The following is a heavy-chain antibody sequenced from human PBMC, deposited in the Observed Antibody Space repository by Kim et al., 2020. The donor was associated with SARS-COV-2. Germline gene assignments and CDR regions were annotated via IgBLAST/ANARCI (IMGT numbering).Heavy chain of an antibody. Sequence: SETLSLTCTVSGGSISSGSYYWSWIRQPAGKGLEWIGRIYTSGSTNYNPSLKSRVTISVDTSKNQFSLKLSSVTAADTAVYYCARDGGSSWYGGLYFDYWGQGTLVTVSS. D-gene: IGHD6-13*01. CDR3: ARDGGSSWYGGLYFDY. J-gene: IGHJ4*02. CDR1: GGSISSGSYY. CDR2: IYTSGST. V-gene: IGHV4-61*02.